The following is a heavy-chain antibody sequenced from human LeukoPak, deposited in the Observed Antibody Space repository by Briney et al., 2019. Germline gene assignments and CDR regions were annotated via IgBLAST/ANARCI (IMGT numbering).Heavy chain of an antibody. CDR2: ISAYNGNT. CDR1: GYTFTSYG. J-gene: IGHJ6*03. D-gene: IGHD3-3*01. Sequence: GASVKVSCKASGYTFTSYGISWVRQAPGQGLEWMRWISAYNGNTNYAQKLQGRVTMTTDTSTSTAYMELRSLRSDDTAVYYCARVGAYDFWSGLYYYYYMDVWGKGTTVTVSS. CDR3: ARVGAYDFWSGLYYYYYMDV. V-gene: IGHV1-18*01.